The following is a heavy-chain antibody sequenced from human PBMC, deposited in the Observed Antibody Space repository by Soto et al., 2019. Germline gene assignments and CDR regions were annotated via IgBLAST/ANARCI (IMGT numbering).Heavy chain of an antibody. CDR3: AREHSINSWFDP. V-gene: IGHV3-33*01. J-gene: IGHJ5*02. CDR2: IWYDGSDK. CDR1: GFTFSSYG. Sequence: VQLVESGGGVVQPGRSLRLSCAASGFTFSSYGMHWVRQAPGKGLEWVAVIWYDGSDKYYADSVKGRFTISRDNSKNTLSLQMNSLRVEDTAVYYCAREHSINSWFDPWGQGTLVTVSS. D-gene: IGHD1-20*01.